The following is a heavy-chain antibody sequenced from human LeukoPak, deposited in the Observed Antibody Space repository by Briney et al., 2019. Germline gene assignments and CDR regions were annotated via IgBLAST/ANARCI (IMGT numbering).Heavy chain of an antibody. CDR2: ISGSGSNI. J-gene: IGHJ4*02. V-gene: IGHV3-23*01. Sequence: SGGSLRLSCAASGSTFSSYAMSWVRQAPGKGLEWVSTISGSGSNIYYADSVKGRFTISRDTSKNTVYLQMNSLRAEDTAVYYCAKRYSNNWYYFDYWGQGTLVTVSS. CDR3: AKRYSNNWYYFDY. D-gene: IGHD6-13*01. CDR1: GSTFSSYA.